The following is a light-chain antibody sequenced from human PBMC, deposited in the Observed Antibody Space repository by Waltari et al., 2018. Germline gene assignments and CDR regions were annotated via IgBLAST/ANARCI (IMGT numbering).Light chain of an antibody. J-gene: IGKJ3*01. CDR3: QHTTDWPPAFT. CDR1: QSVSAY. Sequence: EVVLTQSPATLSLSPGEGATLSCRASQSVSAYLAWYQQKPGQAPRLLIYGSSTRATGVPDRFSGRGSGTDFSLTSSSVEPEDFAVYYCQHTTDWPPAFTFGPGTRVDLK. CDR2: GSS. V-gene: IGKV3-11*01.